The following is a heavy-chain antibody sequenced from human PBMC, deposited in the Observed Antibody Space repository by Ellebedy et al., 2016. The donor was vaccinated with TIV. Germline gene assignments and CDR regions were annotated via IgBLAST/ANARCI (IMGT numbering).Heavy chain of an antibody. CDR2: INSDGVTT. CDR1: GFFFSSYW. J-gene: IGHJ4*02. CDR3: ATNKDYIMGY. Sequence: GESLKISCAASGFFFSSYWMHWVRQAPGKGLVCLSRINSDGVTTHYADSVKGRFTISRDSAKNTLYLQMNSLRAEDTAVYYCATNKDYIMGYWGQGTLVTVSS. D-gene: IGHD4-11*01. V-gene: IGHV3-74*01.